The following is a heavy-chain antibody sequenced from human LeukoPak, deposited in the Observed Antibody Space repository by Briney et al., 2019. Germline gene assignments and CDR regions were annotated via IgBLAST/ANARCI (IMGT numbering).Heavy chain of an antibody. CDR1: GGSISSSSYY. Sequence: PSETLSLTCTVSGGSISSSSYYWGWIRQPPGKGLEWIGSIYYSGSTYYNPSLKSRVTISVDTSKNQFSLKLSSVTAADTAVYYCASLDRYSSGWFDYWGQGTLVTVSS. CDR3: ASLDRYSSGWFDY. D-gene: IGHD6-19*01. CDR2: IYYSGST. V-gene: IGHV4-39*01. J-gene: IGHJ4*02.